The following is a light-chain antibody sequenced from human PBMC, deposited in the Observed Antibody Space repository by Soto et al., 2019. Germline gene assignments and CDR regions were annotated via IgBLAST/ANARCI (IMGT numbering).Light chain of an antibody. Sequence: EIGLTQSPGTLSFFPGERATLSCRASQSFRGLLARYQQKPGQAPRLLIYGASSRATGIPDRFSGSGSGTDFTLTISRLEPEDFAVYYCQHYGSSPETFGQGTKVDIK. V-gene: IGKV3-20*01. CDR3: QHYGSSPET. CDR1: QSFRGL. J-gene: IGKJ1*01. CDR2: GAS.